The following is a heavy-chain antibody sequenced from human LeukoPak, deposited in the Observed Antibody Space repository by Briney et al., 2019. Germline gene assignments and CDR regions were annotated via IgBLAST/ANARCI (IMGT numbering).Heavy chain of an antibody. D-gene: IGHD4-23*01. V-gene: IGHV3-23*01. CDR3: ARSRGPGNHYFDY. Sequence: PGGSLRLSCAASGFTFSSYAMSWVRQAPRKGLEWVSTSSDTTYYTDSVKGRFTISRHTSKNTLYLQMNSLGAADTAVYYCARSRGPGNHYFDYWGQGALVTVSS. J-gene: IGHJ4*02. CDR2: SSDTT. CDR1: GFTFSSYA.